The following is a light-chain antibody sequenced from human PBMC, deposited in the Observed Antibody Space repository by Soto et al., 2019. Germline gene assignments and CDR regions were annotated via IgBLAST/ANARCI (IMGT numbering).Light chain of an antibody. V-gene: IGLV2-14*01. Sequence: QSALTQPASVSGSPGQSITISCTGTSSDVGGYNYVSWYQQHPGKAPKLMIYEVSNRPSGVSIRFSGSKSGNTAFLTISGLQAEDEADYYCCSYTSSSTLWVFGGGTKLTVL. CDR1: SSDVGGYNY. CDR3: CSYTSSSTLWV. J-gene: IGLJ3*02. CDR2: EVS.